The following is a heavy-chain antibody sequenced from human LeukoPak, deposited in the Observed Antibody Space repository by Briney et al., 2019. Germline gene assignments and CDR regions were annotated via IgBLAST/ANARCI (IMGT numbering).Heavy chain of an antibody. CDR1: GFTFSSYG. Sequence: GGSLRLSCAASGFTFSSYGMHWVRQAPGKGLEWVALIWYDGNTKSYTDSVKGRFTISRDNSKSTLYLQMNSLRVEDTAVYLCARGIEQYYYVMDVWGQGTTVTVSS. J-gene: IGHJ6*02. D-gene: IGHD1/OR15-1a*01. CDR2: IWYDGNTK. V-gene: IGHV3-33*01. CDR3: ARGIEQYYYVMDV.